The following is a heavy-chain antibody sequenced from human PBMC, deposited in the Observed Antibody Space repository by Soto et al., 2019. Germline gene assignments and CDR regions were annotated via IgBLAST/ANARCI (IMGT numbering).Heavy chain of an antibody. V-gene: IGHV4-30-4*01. CDR1: GGSISSGDYY. Sequence: SATLSLICTVSGGSISSGDYYWSWIRQPPGKGLVLIGYIYYSGSTYYTPSLKSRVTISVDTSKNQFSLKLSSVFAADTAVYYWARASSEDTAMPYWGQGTLVTVSS. J-gene: IGHJ4*02. CDR2: IYYSGST. CDR3: ARASSEDTAMPY. D-gene: IGHD5-18*01.